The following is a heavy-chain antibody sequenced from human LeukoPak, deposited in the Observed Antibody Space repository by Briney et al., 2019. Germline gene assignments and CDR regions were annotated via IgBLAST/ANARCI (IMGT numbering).Heavy chain of an antibody. CDR1: GFTFSSYA. D-gene: IGHD6-25*01. Sequence: GSLRLSCAASGFTFSSYAMSWIRQPPGKGLEWIGYIYYSGSTNYNPSLKSRVTISVDTSKNQFSLKLSSVTAADTAVYYCARDQRGMDVWGQGTTVTVSS. V-gene: IGHV4-59*01. CDR3: ARDQRGMDV. CDR2: IYYSGST. J-gene: IGHJ6*02.